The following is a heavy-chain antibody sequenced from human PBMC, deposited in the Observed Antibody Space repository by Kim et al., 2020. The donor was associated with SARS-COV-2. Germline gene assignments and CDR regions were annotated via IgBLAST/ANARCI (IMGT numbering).Heavy chain of an antibody. Sequence: YYADSVKGRFTISRDNSKNTLYLQMNSLRAEDTAVYYCARGPPLGGVIVDWGQGTLVTVSS. V-gene: IGHV3-33*01. CDR3: ARGPPLGGVIVD. D-gene: IGHD3-16*02. J-gene: IGHJ4*02.